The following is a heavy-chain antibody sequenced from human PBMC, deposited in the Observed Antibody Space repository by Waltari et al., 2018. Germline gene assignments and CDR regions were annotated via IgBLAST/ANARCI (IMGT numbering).Heavy chain of an antibody. D-gene: IGHD1-26*01. V-gene: IGHV1-69*05. CDR1: GGTFSSYA. J-gene: IGHJ4*02. CDR3: ARGRYSGSYTMYYFDY. Sequence: QVQLVQSGAEVKKPGSSVKVSCKASGGTFSSYAISWVRQAPGQGLEWRGGTTPMFGTANHAQKFQGRVTITTDEATSTAYMELSSLRSEDTAVYYCARGRYSGSYTMYYFDYWGQGTLVTVSS. CDR2: TTPMFGTA.